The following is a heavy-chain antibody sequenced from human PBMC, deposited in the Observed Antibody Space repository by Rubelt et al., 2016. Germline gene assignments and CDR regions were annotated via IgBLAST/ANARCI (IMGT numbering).Heavy chain of an antibody. D-gene: IGHD6-19*01. CDR1: GYTFTSYG. V-gene: IGHV1-18*01. Sequence: QVQLVQSGAEVKKPGASVKVSCKASGYTFTSYGISWVRQAPGQGLEWMGWISAYTGNTNYAQKLQGRVTMNTDTSTSTAYMELRSLRSDDTAVYYCARVIWGSGWSNNWFDPWGQGTLVTVSS. J-gene: IGHJ5*02. CDR3: ARVIWGSGWSNNWFDP. CDR2: ISAYTGNT.